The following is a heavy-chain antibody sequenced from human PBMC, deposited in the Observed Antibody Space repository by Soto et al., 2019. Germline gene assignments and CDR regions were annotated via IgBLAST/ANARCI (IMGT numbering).Heavy chain of an antibody. J-gene: IGHJ5*02. CDR3: AKDSSITAAGSGGWFDP. CDR1: GFDFNTYG. CDR2: ISFDGGNQ. V-gene: IGHV3-30*18. D-gene: IGHD6-13*01. Sequence: QVQLVQSGGGVVQPGRSLRLSCAASGFDFNTYGLHWVRQAPGKGLEWVAGISFDGGNQYYADSVKGRFTISRDKSNNALLLQMNSLGAEYTATYYCAKDSSITAAGSGGWFDPGGQGTLVIVSS.